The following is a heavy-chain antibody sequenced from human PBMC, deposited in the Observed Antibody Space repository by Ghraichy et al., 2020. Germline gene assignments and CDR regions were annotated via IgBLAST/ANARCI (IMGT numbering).Heavy chain of an antibody. J-gene: IGHJ5*02. CDR1: GYSISSGYY. CDR3: ARAIRGYCSGGSCSNWFDP. D-gene: IGHD2-15*01. V-gene: IGHV4-38-2*02. Sequence: SETLSLTCTVSGYSISSGYYWGWIRQPPGKGLEWIGSIYHSGSTYYNPSLKSRVTISVDTSKNQFSLKLSSVTAADTAVYYCARAIRGYCSGGSCSNWFDPWGQGTLVTVSS. CDR2: IYHSGST.